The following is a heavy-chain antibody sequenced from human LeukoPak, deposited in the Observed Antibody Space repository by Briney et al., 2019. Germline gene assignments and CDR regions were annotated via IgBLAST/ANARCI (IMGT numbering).Heavy chain of an antibody. CDR1: GCTFSNYS. CDR3: ARSDIVVVPAAYAAFDI. Sequence: GGALRLSCAASGCTFSNYSMNWVRQAPGRGLDGVSSSSSISSYIYYADSVNGRFTISRDNAKNALYLQMNSLRAEDTAVYYFARSDIVVVPAAYAAFDIWGQGTMVTVSS. V-gene: IGHV3-21*04. J-gene: IGHJ3*02. CDR2: SSSISSYI. D-gene: IGHD2-2*01.